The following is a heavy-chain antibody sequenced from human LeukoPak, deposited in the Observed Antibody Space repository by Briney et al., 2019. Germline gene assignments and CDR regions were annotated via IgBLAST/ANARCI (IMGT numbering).Heavy chain of an antibody. J-gene: IGHJ3*02. CDR2: ISGSGGST. D-gene: IGHD2-2*02. CDR3: AKDPLYIAGDAFDI. V-gene: IGHV3-23*01. CDR1: GFTVSANY. Sequence: GGSLRLSCAASGFTVSANYMTWVRQAPGKGLEWVSAISGSGGSTYYADSVKGRFTISRDNSKNTLYLQMNSLRAEDTAVYYCAKDPLYIAGDAFDIWGQGTMVTVSS.